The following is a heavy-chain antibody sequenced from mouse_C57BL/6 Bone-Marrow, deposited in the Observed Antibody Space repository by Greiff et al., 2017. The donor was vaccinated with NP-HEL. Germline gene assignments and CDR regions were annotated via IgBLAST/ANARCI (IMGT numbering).Heavy chain of an antibody. CDR2: IDPENGDT. CDR3: TTQLRSFAY. J-gene: IGHJ3*01. CDR1: GFNIKDDY. D-gene: IGHD3-1*01. V-gene: IGHV14-4*01. Sequence: EVKLQESGAELVRPGASVKLSCTASGFNIKDDYMHWVKQRPEQGLEWIGWIDPENGDTEYASKFQGKATITADTSSNTAYLQLSSLTSEDTAVYYCTTQLRSFAYWGQGTLVTVSA.